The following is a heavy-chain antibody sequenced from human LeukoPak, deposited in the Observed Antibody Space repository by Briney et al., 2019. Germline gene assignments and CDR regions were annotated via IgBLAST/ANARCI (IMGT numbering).Heavy chain of an antibody. Sequence: ASVKVSCKGSGYTFSSYGISWMRQAPGQGLEWMGWISTYNGNTNYAQKLQGRVTMTTDTSTSTAYMELRSLRSDDTAVYYCARVDEDGFDYWGQGTLVTVSS. CDR2: ISTYNGNT. CDR1: GYTFSSYG. J-gene: IGHJ4*02. V-gene: IGHV1-18*01. CDR3: ARVDEDGFDY.